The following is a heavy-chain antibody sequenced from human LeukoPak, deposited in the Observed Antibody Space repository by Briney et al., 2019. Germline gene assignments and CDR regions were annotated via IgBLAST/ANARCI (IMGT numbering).Heavy chain of an antibody. D-gene: IGHD3-3*01. Sequence: PSETLSLTCTVSGGSISSYYWSWIRQPPGKGLEWIGYIYYSGSTNYNPSLKSRVTISVDTSKNQFSLKLSSVTAADTAVYYCARLRFLEWLFKPHGWFDPWGQGTLVTVSS. CDR3: ARLRFLEWLFKPHGWFDP. CDR1: GGSISSYY. J-gene: IGHJ5*02. CDR2: IYYSGST. V-gene: IGHV4-59*08.